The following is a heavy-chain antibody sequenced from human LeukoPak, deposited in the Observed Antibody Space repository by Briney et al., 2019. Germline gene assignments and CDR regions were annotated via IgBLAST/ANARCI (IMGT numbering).Heavy chain of an antibody. CDR3: ASRLGYCSGGSCYLGGWFDP. J-gene: IGHJ5*02. D-gene: IGHD2-15*01. Sequence: SETLSLTCAVSGYSISSGYYWGWIRQPPGKGLEWIGSIYHSGSTYYNPSLKSRVTISVDTSKNQFPLKLSSVTAADAAVYYCASRLGYCSGGSCYLGGWFDPWGQGTLVTVSS. CDR2: IYHSGST. CDR1: GYSISSGYY. V-gene: IGHV4-38-2*01.